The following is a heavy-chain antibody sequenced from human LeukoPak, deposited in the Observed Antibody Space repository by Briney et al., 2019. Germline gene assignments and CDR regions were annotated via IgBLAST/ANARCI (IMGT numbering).Heavy chain of an antibody. CDR3: ARVNTMVRDTDAFDI. V-gene: IGHV3-21*01. CDR2: ISSSSSYI. D-gene: IGHD3-10*01. J-gene: IGHJ3*02. Sequence: GGSLRLSCAASGFTFSSYSMNWVRQAPGKGLEWVSSISSSSSYIYYADSVKGRFTISRDNAKNSLYLQMNSLRAEDTAVYYCARVNTMVRDTDAFDIWGQGTMVTVSS. CDR1: GFTFSSYS.